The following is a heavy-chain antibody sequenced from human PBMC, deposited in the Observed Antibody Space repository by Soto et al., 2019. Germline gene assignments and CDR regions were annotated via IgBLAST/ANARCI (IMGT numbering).Heavy chain of an antibody. V-gene: IGHV3-23*01. CDR2: VDYTGSYT. CDR3: AKRSGGFSEFDN. Sequence: EVQLLESGGGLVQPGGSLRLSCAASGFTFSGFAMNWVRQPPGKGLEWVSSVDYTGSYTFYAASVKGRFTISRDNSKKMLYLELTSLRAEDTAVYYCAKRSGGFSEFDNWGQGTLVIVSS. D-gene: IGHD5-12*01. J-gene: IGHJ4*02. CDR1: GFTFSGFA.